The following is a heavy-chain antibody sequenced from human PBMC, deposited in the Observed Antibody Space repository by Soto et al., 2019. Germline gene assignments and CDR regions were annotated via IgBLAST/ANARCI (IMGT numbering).Heavy chain of an antibody. CDR2: ISAYSGST. Sequence: QVQPVQSGAEVKKPGASVKVSCKASGYTFTSYGISWVRQAPGQGLEWMGWISAYSGSTNYAQKLQGRVTMTTDTSTSTDYMELRSLRSDDTAVYYCARSIAAAVDFDYWGQGTLVTVSS. J-gene: IGHJ4*02. CDR1: GYTFTSYG. CDR3: ARSIAAAVDFDY. V-gene: IGHV1-18*01. D-gene: IGHD6-13*01.